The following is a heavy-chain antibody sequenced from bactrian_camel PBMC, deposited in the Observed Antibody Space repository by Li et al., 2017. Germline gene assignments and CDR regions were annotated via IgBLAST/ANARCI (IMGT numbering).Heavy chain of an antibody. J-gene: IGHJ4*01. D-gene: IGHD3*01. CDR1: GYRYSTYC. V-gene: IGHV3S53*01. CDR2: IDSDGRT. Sequence: VQLVESGGGSVQAGESLRLSCVVSGYRYSTYCMGWFRQVPGNEREPLASIDSDGRTSVADSVKGRFTISKANAKDTLYLQMNNLKPEDTAVYYCAADSPTARADVRTLYAMYLGQGTQVTVS. CDR3: AADSPTARADVRTLYAMY.